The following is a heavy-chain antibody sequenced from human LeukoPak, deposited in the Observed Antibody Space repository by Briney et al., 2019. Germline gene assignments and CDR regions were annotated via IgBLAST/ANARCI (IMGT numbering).Heavy chain of an antibody. J-gene: IGHJ5*02. Sequence: PGGSLRLSCAASGFTFSSYAMSWVRQAPGKGLEWVSAISGGGDNTYYADSVKGRFTISRDNPKNTLYLQMNSLRVEDTAVYYCAKKYSTGLDPWGQGTLVTVSS. D-gene: IGHD1-26*01. V-gene: IGHV3-23*01. CDR3: AKKYSTGLDP. CDR1: GFTFSSYA. CDR2: ISGGGDNT.